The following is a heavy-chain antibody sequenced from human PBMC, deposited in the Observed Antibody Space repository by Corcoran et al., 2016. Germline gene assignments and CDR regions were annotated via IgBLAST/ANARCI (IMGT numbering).Heavy chain of an antibody. Sequence: VQLVESGRGVVQPGRSLRLSCAASGFTFSSYGMHWFRQAPGKGLEWVAVISYDGSNKYYADSVKGRFTISRDNSKNTLYLQMNSLRAEDRAVYYCAKPPNYYGSGSSFYYWGQGTQVTVSS. CDR2: ISYDGSNK. CDR3: AKPPNYYGSGSSFYY. J-gene: IGHJ4*02. CDR1: GFTFSSYG. V-gene: IGHV3-30*18. D-gene: IGHD3-10*01.